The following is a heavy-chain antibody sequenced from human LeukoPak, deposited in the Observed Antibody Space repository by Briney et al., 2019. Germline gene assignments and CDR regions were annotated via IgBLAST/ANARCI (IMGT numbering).Heavy chain of an antibody. CDR3: ARDRFGYCSGGSCLLFDY. J-gene: IGHJ4*02. V-gene: IGHV1-18*04. CDR1: GYTFTSYG. D-gene: IGHD2-15*01. CDR2: ISAYNGNT. Sequence: ASVKVSCKASGYTFTSYGISWVRQASGQGLEWMGWISAYNGNTNYAQKLQGRVTMTTETSTSTAYMELRSLRSDDTAVYYCARDRFGYCSGGSCLLFDYWGQGTLVTVSS.